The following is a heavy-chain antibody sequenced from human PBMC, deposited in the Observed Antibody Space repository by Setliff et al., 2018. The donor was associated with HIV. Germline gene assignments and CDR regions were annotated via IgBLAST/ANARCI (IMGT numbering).Heavy chain of an antibody. D-gene: IGHD2-15*01. CDR2: ISTYHGNT. CDR1: GYTFTSYG. V-gene: IGHV1-18*01. Sequence: GASVKVSCKPSGYTFTSYGITWVRQAPGQGLEWMGWISTYHGNTKYALNVQGRVTMTTDASTTTVYMELRSLRSDDTAVYYCARMRSCSGGSCLPGALYYYHMDVWGKGTTVTVSS. CDR3: ARMRSCSGGSCLPGALYYYHMDV. J-gene: IGHJ6*03.